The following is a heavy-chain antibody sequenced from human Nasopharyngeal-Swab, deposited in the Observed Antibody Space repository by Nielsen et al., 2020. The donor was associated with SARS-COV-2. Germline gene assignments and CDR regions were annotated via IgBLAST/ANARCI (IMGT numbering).Heavy chain of an antibody. D-gene: IGHD4-11*01. CDR3: ARDGATVIGYYYYYMDV. Sequence: GESLKISCAASGFTFSSYAMYWVRQAPGKGLEWVAVITYDGSNKYYADSVKGRFTISRDNAKNSLYLQMNSLRAEDTAVYYCARDGATVIGYYYYYMDVWGKGTTVTVSS. CDR1: GFTFSSYA. CDR2: ITYDGSNK. J-gene: IGHJ6*03. V-gene: IGHV3-30-3*01.